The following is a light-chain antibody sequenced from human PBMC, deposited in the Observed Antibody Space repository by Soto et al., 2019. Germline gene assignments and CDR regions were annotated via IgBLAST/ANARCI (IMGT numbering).Light chain of an antibody. CDR2: EGT. CDR1: SSDVGAYNL. CDR3: CSYVGSRTFV. Sequence: QSALTQPASVAGSPEQSIPISCTGTSSDVGAYNLVSWSQQLPGKAPRLIIYEGTKRPSGISHRFSGSKSDKTASLPISGLRAEDEAHSHCCSYVGSRTFVFGGGTK. J-gene: IGLJ2*01. V-gene: IGLV2-23*01.